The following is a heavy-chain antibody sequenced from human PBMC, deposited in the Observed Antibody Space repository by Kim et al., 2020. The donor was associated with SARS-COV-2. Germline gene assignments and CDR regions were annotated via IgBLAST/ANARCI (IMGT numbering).Heavy chain of an antibody. J-gene: IGHJ6*02. V-gene: IGHV1-18*01. CDR2: VSGYNDNT. Sequence: ASVKVSCKASGYTFTKYGISWVRQAPGQGLEWMGWVSGYNDNTNYEQKHQGRVTLTTDTSTNTAYMDLRSLRSDDTAVYYCARDLTGAYRVDVWGQGTTVTVSS. D-gene: IGHD2-8*01. CDR1: GYTFTKYG. CDR3: ARDLTGAYRVDV.